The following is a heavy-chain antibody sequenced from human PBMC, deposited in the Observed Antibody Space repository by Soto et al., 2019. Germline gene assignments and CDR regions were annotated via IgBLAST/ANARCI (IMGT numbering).Heavy chain of an antibody. V-gene: IGHV3-23*01. Sequence: PGGSLTLSCAASGFTISSYAMSWVRQAPGKGLEWVSAISGSGGSTYYADSVKGRFTISRDNSKNTLYLQMNSLRAEDTAVYYCAKDFVYDSSGYYPYFDYSGQGNRVTVSS. D-gene: IGHD3-22*01. CDR1: GFTISSYA. J-gene: IGHJ4*02. CDR3: AKDFVYDSSGYYPYFDY. CDR2: ISGSGGST.